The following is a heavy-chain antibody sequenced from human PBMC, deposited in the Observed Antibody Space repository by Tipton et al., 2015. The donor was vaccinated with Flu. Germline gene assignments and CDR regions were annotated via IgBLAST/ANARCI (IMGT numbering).Heavy chain of an antibody. CDR1: GGSLSSGSYY. CDR2: IYYSGST. D-gene: IGHD2-15*01. J-gene: IGHJ5*02. Sequence: LRLSCTVSGGSLSSGSYYWSWIRQPPGKELEWIGYIYYSGSTKHVYDKESTSYNPSLKSRVTISMDASKNQFSLKLTSVTAADTAVYYCARDGFQVILAGHWFDPWGQGTLVTVSS. V-gene: IGHV4-61*01. CDR3: ARDGFQVILAGHWFDP.